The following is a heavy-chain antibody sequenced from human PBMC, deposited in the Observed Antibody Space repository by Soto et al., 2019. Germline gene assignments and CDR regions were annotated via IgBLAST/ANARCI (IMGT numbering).Heavy chain of an antibody. J-gene: IGHJ4*02. V-gene: IGHV3-23*01. CDR3: AKVGSSGWHYFDY. D-gene: IGHD6-19*01. Sequence: EVQLLESGGGLVQPGGSLRLSCAASGFTFSSYDMSWVRHAPGKGLEWVSTISDGGVTTYYTNSVKGRFTTSRDNSKNTLYLQMNSLRAEDTALYYCAKVGSSGWHYFDYWGQGTLVPVSS. CDR2: ISDGGVTT. CDR1: GFTFSSYD.